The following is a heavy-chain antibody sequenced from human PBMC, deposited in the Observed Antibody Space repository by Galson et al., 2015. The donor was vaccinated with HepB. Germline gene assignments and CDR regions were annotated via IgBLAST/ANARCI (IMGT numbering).Heavy chain of an antibody. V-gene: IGHV3-74*01. CDR1: GFTSSSSW. J-gene: IGHJ5*02. D-gene: IGHD1-26*01. CDR2: INSDGSST. Sequence: LRLSCAASGFTSSSSWMHWVRQAPGKGLVWVSRINSDGSSTSYADSVKGRFTISRDNAKNTLYLQMNSLRAEDTAVYYCARDRPLGGATSWPSNWFDPWGQGTLVTVSS. CDR3: ARDRPLGGATSWPSNWFDP.